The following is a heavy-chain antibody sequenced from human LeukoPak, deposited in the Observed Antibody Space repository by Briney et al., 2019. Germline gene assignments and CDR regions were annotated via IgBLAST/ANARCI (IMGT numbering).Heavy chain of an antibody. J-gene: IGHJ4*02. CDR1: GYTFTSYG. Sequence: ASVKVPCKASGYTFTSYGISWVRRAPGQGLEWMGWISAYNGNTNYAQKLQGRVTMTTDTSTSTAYMELRSLRSDDTAVYYCARDRQGALFDYWGQGTLVTVSS. CDR2: ISAYNGNT. V-gene: IGHV1-18*01. CDR3: ARDRQGALFDY. D-gene: IGHD3-16*01.